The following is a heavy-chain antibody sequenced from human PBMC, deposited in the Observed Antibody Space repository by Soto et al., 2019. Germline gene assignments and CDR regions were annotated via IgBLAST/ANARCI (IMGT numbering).Heavy chain of an antibody. Sequence: QVQLVESGGGVVQPGRSLRLSCAASGFTFSSYATHWVRQAPGKGLEWVAVISYDGSYRYYADSVKGRFTISRDNSKNTLYLQMNSLRAEDTAVYYCARDYYRFNSGYGFSMDVWGQGTTVTVSS. D-gene: IGHD5-12*01. CDR3: ARDYYRFNSGYGFSMDV. CDR2: ISYDGSYR. J-gene: IGHJ6*02. V-gene: IGHV3-30-3*01. CDR1: GFTFSSYA.